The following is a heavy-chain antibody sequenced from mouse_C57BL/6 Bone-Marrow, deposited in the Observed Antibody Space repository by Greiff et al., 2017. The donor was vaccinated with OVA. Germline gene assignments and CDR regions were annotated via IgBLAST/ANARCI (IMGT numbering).Heavy chain of an antibody. Sequence: EVKVVESGGGLVKPGGSLKLSCAASGFTFSDYGMHWVRQAPEKGLEWVAYISSGSSTIYYADTVKGRFTISRDNAKNTLFLQMTSLRSEDTAMYYCAKDSSGYPFAYWGQGTLVTVSA. J-gene: IGHJ3*01. CDR2: ISSGSSTI. D-gene: IGHD3-2*02. V-gene: IGHV5-17*01. CDR3: AKDSSGYPFAY. CDR1: GFTFSDYG.